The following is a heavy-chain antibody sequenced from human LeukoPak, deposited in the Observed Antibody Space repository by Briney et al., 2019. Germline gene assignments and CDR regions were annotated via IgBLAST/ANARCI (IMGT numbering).Heavy chain of an antibody. J-gene: IGHJ3*02. V-gene: IGHV3-11*01. CDR3: AREVEAAAGSSLGDAFDI. CDR2: ISRSGSTK. Sequence: PGGSLRLSCAASGFTFSDYNMRWIRQAPGKGLEWVSSISRSGSTKYYADSVKGRFTISRDNAKNSLFLQMNSLRAEDTAVYYCAREVEAAAGSSLGDAFDIWGQGTMVTVSS. D-gene: IGHD6-13*01. CDR1: GFTFSDYN.